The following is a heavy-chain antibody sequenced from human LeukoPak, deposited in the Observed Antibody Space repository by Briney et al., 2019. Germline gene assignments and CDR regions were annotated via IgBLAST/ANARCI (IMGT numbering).Heavy chain of an antibody. V-gene: IGHV1-46*01. Sequence: GASVTVSCKASGYTFSSYYMHWVRQASGQGLEWMGIVIPSDGSTTYAQKFQGRVTMTRDTSTSTVYMELSSLRFEDTAVYYCARGSEEYSYDVVYWGQGTLVTVSS. CDR2: VIPSDGST. J-gene: IGHJ4*02. D-gene: IGHD5-18*01. CDR3: ARGSEEYSYDVVY. CDR1: GYTFSSYY.